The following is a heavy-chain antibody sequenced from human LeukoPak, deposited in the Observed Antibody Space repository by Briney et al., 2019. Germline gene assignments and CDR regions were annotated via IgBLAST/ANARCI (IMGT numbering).Heavy chain of an antibody. D-gene: IGHD2-15*01. CDR3: ATYKYCSGGTCYAKHDY. CDR2: IKEDGREK. CDR1: GFTFSSYW. J-gene: IGHJ4*02. Sequence: GGSLRLSCAASGFTFSSYWMTWVRQAPGKGLQWVANIKEDGREKYYVGSVEGRFTISRDNAKNSLYLQMNSLRAEDTAVYYCATYKYCSGGTCYAKHDYWGQGTLVTVSS. V-gene: IGHV3-7*01.